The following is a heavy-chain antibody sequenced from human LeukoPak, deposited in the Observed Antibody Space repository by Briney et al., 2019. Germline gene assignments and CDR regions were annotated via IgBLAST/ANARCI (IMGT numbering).Heavy chain of an antibody. CDR2: IKHDGNWK. V-gene: IGHV3-7*03. D-gene: IGHD6-19*01. J-gene: IGHJ4*02. CDR1: GCTFGNYY. Sequence: GGSLRLTCAASGCTFGNYYMSWVGQAPGKGLEWVANIKHDGNWKCYADTVKGRFTVSRDNAEKSVYLHMSSLRAEDTAMYYCAREGDSSGSHGDYWGQGILVTVSS. CDR3: AREGDSSGSHGDY.